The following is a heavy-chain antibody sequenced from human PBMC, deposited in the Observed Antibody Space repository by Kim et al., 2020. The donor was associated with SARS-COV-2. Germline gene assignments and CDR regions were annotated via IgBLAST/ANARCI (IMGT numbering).Heavy chain of an antibody. CDR1: GFTFSDYC. V-gene: IGHV3-21*04. J-gene: IGHJ2*01. D-gene: IGHD2-8*01. CDR2: IKRSSGTT. Sequence: GGSLRLSCAASGFTFSDYCMTWVRQAQGKGLEWVSSIKRSSGTTYDADSVKGRFTISRDNARNSLYLQMNNLRADDTAIYYCAKDCRCSKVWCELWG. CDR3: AKDCRCSKVWCEL.